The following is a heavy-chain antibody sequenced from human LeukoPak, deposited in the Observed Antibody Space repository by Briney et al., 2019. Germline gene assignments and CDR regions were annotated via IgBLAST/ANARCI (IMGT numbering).Heavy chain of an antibody. J-gene: IGHJ4*02. CDR3: ARARALAGCFDY. CDR1: GYTFTSYA. CDR2: INAGNGNT. D-gene: IGHD6-19*01. Sequence: ASVKVSCKASGYTFTSYAMHWVRQAPGQRLEWMGWINAGNGNTKYSQEFQGRVTITRDTSASTAYMELSSLRSEDMAVYYCARARALAGCFDYWGQGTLVTVSS. V-gene: IGHV1-3*03.